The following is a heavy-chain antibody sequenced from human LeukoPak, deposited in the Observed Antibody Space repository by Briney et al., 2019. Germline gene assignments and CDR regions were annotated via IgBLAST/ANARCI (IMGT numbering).Heavy chain of an antibody. CDR2: IIPIFGTA. V-gene: IGHV1-69*13. J-gene: IGHJ4*02. CDR3: ARALDDSSGYYYGDYFDY. Sequence: SVKVSCKASGGTFISYAISWVRQAPGQGLEWMGGIIPIFGTANYAQKFQGRVTITADESTSTAYMELSSLRSEDTAVYYCARALDDSSGYYYGDYFDYWGQGTLVTVSS. D-gene: IGHD3-22*01. CDR1: GGTFISYA.